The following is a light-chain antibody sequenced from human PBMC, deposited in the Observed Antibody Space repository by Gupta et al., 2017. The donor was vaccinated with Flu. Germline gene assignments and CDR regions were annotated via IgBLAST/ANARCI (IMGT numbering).Light chain of an antibody. V-gene: IGLV2-11*01. J-gene: IGLJ1*01. Sequence: QSPLTQPLSVSGPPGQSATLSCPGTTDAVGGYTYGSWYQQHPGKVPTLMIYDVMKRPSGVPDRFSGSKAGNTASLTVSGLQADDEADYYCCSFAGNFYVFGTATKVTVL. CDR1: TDAVGGYTY. CDR2: DVM. CDR3: CSFAGNFYV.